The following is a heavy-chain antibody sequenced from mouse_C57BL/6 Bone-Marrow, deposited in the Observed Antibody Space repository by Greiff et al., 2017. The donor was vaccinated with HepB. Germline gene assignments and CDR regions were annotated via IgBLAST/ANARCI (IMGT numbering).Heavy chain of an antibody. D-gene: IGHD2-2*01. CDR1: GYTFTSYW. CDR3: ARSAMVTTLDY. V-gene: IGHV1-64*01. CDR2: IHPNSGST. J-gene: IGHJ2*01. Sequence: QVQLKQPGAELVKPGASVKLSCKASGYTFTSYWMHWVKQRPGQGLEWIGMIHPNSGSTNYNEKFKSKATLTVDKSSSTAYMQLSSLTSEDSAVYYCARSAMVTTLDYWGQGTTLTVSS.